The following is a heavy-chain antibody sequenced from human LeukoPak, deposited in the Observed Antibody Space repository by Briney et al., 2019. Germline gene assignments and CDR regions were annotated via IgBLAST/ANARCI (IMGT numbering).Heavy chain of an antibody. J-gene: IGHJ5*02. V-gene: IGHV3-30*04. CDR3: ARGDKQLLFKRHKGGFDP. CDR2: ISYDGNNK. D-gene: IGHD1-1*01. CDR1: GFTFSSYA. Sequence: GGSLRLSCATSGFTFSSYAMHWVRQAPGKGLEWVTVISYDGNNKYYADSVKGRFTISRDNSKNTLYLQMNSLRAEDTAVYYCARGDKQLLFKRHKGGFDPWGQGTLVTVSS.